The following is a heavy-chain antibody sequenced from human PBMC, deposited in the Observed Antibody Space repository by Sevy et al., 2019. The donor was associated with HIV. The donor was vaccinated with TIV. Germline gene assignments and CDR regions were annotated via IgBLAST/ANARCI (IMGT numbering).Heavy chain of an antibody. CDR1: GFIFSNYA. CDR2: ISADGGVK. Sequence: GGSLRLSCAASGFIFSNYAMTWVRQAPGRGLEWVAIISADGGVKYYADSVKGRFTISRDNSDNTLSLQMNSLRTEESALYYCARENYYDSTSLGSFDVWGHGTMVTVSS. D-gene: IGHD3-22*01. J-gene: IGHJ3*01. V-gene: IGHV3-30-3*01. CDR3: ARENYYDSTSLGSFDV.